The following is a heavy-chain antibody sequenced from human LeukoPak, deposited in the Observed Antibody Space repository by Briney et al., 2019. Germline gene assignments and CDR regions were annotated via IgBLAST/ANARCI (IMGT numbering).Heavy chain of an antibody. CDR3: ARFRQYYYDSSGYYFDY. J-gene: IGHJ4*02. Sequence: SETLSLTCAVYGGSFSGYYWSWIRQHPGKGLEWIGYIYYSGSTYYNPSLKSRVTISVDTSKNQFSLKLSSVTAADTAVYYCARFRQYYYDSSGYYFDYWGQGTLVTVSS. CDR1: GGSFSGYY. D-gene: IGHD3-22*01. CDR2: IYYSGST. V-gene: IGHV4-31*11.